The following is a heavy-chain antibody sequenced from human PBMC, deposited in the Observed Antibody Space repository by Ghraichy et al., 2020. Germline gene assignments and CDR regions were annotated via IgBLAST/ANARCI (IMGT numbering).Heavy chain of an antibody. CDR2: ISAYNGDT. CDR1: GYTFTSYG. J-gene: IGHJ6*03. CDR3: ARGYCSSTSCYTAHFDYYYYMDV. D-gene: IGHD2-2*02. V-gene: IGHV1-18*01. Sequence: ASVKVSCKASGYTFTSYGISWVRQAPGQGLEWMGWISAYNGDTNYAQKLQGRVTMTTDTSTSTAYMELRSLRSDDTAVYYCARGYCSSTSCYTAHFDYYYYMDVWGKGTTVTVSS.